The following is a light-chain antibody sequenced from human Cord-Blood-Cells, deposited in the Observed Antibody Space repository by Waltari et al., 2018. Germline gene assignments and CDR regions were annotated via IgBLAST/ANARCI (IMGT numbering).Light chain of an antibody. J-gene: IGLJ1*01. V-gene: IGLV2-14*01. CDR2: EVS. CDR1: SSDVGGYNY. CDR3: SSYTSSLYV. Sequence: QSALPQPASVSGSPGQSITISCTGTSSDVGGYNYVSWYQQHPGKSPKLMISEVSNRPSGVSNRFSGSKSGNTASLTISGLQAEDEADYYCSSYTSSLYVFGTGTKVTVL.